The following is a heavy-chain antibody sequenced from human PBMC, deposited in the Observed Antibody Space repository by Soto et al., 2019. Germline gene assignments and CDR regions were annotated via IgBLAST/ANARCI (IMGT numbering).Heavy chain of an antibody. D-gene: IGHD3-10*01. V-gene: IGHV4-39*01. CDR3: ASSITMVRGVINWFDP. J-gene: IGHJ5*02. Sequence: SETLSLTCTVSGGSISSSSYYWGWIRQPPGKGLEWIGSIYYSGSTYYNPSLKSRVTISVDTSKNQFSLKLSSVTAADTAVYYCASSITMVRGVINWFDPWGQGTLVTVSS. CDR1: GGSISSSSYY. CDR2: IYYSGST.